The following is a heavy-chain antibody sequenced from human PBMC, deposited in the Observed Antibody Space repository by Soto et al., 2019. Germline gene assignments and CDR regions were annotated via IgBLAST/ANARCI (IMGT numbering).Heavy chain of an antibody. CDR3: AAVFYYDSSGYWRNFDY. CDR1: GFTFTSPA. J-gene: IGHJ4*01. CDR2: IVVGSGNT. V-gene: IGHV1-58*01. Sequence: SVKVSCKASGFTFTSPAVQWVRQARGQRLEWIGWIVVGSGNTNYAQKFQERVTITRDMSTSTAYMELSSLRSEDTAVYYCAAVFYYDSSGYWRNFDYWG. D-gene: IGHD3-22*01.